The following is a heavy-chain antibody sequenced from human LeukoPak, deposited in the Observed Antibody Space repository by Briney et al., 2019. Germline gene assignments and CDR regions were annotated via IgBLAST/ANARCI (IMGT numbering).Heavy chain of an antibody. D-gene: IGHD3-9*01. CDR2: FYFGGST. CDR1: GGSISSSSYH. J-gene: IGHJ6*03. CDR3: ARVKTRLRYFDRRPGGYYYMDV. V-gene: IGHV4-39*07. Sequence: SETLSLTCTVSGGSISSSSYHWGWIRQPPGKGLEWIGSFYFGGSTDYNPSLKSRVTISVDTSKNQFSLKLSSVTAADTAVYYCARVKTRLRYFDRRPGGYYYMDVWGKGTTVTVSS.